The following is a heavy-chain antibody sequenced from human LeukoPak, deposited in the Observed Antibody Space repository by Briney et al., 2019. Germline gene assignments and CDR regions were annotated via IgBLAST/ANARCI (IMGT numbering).Heavy chain of an antibody. D-gene: IGHD3-9*01. J-gene: IGHJ4*02. Sequence: PGGSLRLSCAASGFTFSSYGMHWVRQAPGKGLEWVAFIRYDGSNKYYADSVKGRFTISRDNSKNTLYLQMNSLRAEDTAVYHCALGDILTGRMGGLLDYWGQGTLVTVSS. CDR2: IRYDGSNK. CDR1: GFTFSSYG. CDR3: ALGDILTGRMGGLLDY. V-gene: IGHV3-30*02.